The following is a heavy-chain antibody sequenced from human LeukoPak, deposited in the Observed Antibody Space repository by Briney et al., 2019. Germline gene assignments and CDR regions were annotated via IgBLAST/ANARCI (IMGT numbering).Heavy chain of an antibody. Sequence: PGGSLRLSCAASGFTFSSYAMHWVRQAPGKGLEWVSGISWNSGSIGYADSVKGRFTISRDNAKNSLYLQMNSLRAEDTALYYCAKDKLSLAVAGIDIWGQGTMVTVSS. J-gene: IGHJ3*02. CDR1: GFTFSSYA. CDR3: AKDKLSLAVAGIDI. V-gene: IGHV3-9*01. CDR2: ISWNSGSI. D-gene: IGHD6-19*01.